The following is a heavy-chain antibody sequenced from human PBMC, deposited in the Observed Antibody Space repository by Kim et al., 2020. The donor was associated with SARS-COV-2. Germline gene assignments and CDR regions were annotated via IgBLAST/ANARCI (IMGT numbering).Heavy chain of an antibody. D-gene: IGHD3-10*01. Sequence: DSVQGRFTISRDNAKNALCLQMNSLRAEDAALYYCAKDQDNYYDSGSYDYWGQGTLVTVSS. V-gene: IGHV3-9*01. J-gene: IGHJ4*02. CDR3: AKDQDNYYDSGSYDY.